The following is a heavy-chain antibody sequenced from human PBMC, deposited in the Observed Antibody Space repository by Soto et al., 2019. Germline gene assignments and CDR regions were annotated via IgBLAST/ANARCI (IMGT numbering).Heavy chain of an antibody. J-gene: IGHJ6*02. D-gene: IGHD1-26*01. CDR3: AKEKTYSESYWRGYYYYGMDV. CDR2: ISYDGSNK. V-gene: IGHV3-30*18. Sequence: QVQLVESGGGVVQPGRSLRLSCAASGFTFSSYGMHWVRQAPGKGLEWVAVISYDGSNKYYADSVKGRFTISRDNSKNTLYLQMNSLRAEDTAVYYCAKEKTYSESYWRGYYYYGMDVWGQGTTVTVSS. CDR1: GFTFSSYG.